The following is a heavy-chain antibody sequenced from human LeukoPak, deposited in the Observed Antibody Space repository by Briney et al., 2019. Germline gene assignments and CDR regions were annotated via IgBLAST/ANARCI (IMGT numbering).Heavy chain of an antibody. Sequence: SETLSLTCTASGGSISSYYWSWIRQPAGKGLEWIGRIYTSGSTNYNPSLKSRVTMSVDTSKNQFSLKLSSVTAADTAVYYCARNAVVVVPSYYYYYMDVWGKGTTVTISS. J-gene: IGHJ6*03. CDR2: IYTSGST. CDR3: ARNAVVVVPSYYYYYMDV. V-gene: IGHV4-4*07. CDR1: GGSISSYY. D-gene: IGHD2-15*01.